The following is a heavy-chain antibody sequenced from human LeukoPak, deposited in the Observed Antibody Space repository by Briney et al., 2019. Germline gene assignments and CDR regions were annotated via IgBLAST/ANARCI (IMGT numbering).Heavy chain of an antibody. V-gene: IGHV3-30*02. Sequence: GGSLRLSCAASGFTFSSYGMHWVRQAPGKGLEWVAFIRYDGSNKYYADSVKGRFTISRDNSKNTLYLQMNSLRAEDTAVYYCAKDLGIVVVPASTGFDYWGQGTLVTVSS. D-gene: IGHD2-2*03. CDR2: IRYDGSNK. CDR1: GFTFSSYG. J-gene: IGHJ4*02. CDR3: AKDLGIVVVPASTGFDY.